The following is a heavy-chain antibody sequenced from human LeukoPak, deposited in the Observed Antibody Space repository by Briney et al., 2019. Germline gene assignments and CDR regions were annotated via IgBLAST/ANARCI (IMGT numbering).Heavy chain of an antibody. J-gene: IGHJ4*02. CDR3: ATKSHYYGSGSYFDY. D-gene: IGHD3-10*01. CDR1: GYTLTELS. CDR2: FDPEDGET. V-gene: IGHV1-24*01. Sequence: GASVKVSCKVSGYTLTELSMHWVRQAPGKGLERMGGFDPEDGETIYAQKFQGRVTMTEDTSTDTAYMELSSLRSEDTAVYYCATKSHYYGSGSYFDYWGQGTLVTVSS.